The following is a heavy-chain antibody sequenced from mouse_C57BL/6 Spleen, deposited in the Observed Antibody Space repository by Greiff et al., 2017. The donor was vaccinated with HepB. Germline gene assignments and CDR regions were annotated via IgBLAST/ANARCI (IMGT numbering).Heavy chain of an antibody. Sequence: DVMLVESGGGLVKPGGSLKLSCAASGFTFSSYAMSWVRQTPEKRLEWVATISDGGSYTYYPDNVKGRFTISRDNAKNNLYLQMSHLKSEDTAMYYCASNWDGWFAYWGQGTLVTVSA. CDR3: ASNWDGWFAY. J-gene: IGHJ3*01. CDR1: GFTFSSYA. CDR2: ISDGGSYT. V-gene: IGHV5-4*03. D-gene: IGHD4-1*01.